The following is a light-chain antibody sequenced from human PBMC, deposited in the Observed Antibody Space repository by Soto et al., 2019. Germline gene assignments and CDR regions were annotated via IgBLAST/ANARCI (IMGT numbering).Light chain of an antibody. CDR3: WSYSSSNTPYV. Sequence: QSALTQPASVSGSPGQSITISCTGTSSDVGGYNYVSWFQQHPGKAPKVVIYQVAYRPSGVSNRFSGSKSGNTASLIISGLPAEDEADYYCWSYSSSNTPYVFGTGTQLTVL. CDR2: QVA. V-gene: IGLV2-14*03. CDR1: SSDVGGYNY. J-gene: IGLJ1*01.